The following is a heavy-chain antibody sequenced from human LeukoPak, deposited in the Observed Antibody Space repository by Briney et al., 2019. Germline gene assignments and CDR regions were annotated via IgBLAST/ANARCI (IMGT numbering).Heavy chain of an antibody. CDR1: GQSVSEYS. CDR2: INHNHGS. Sequence: SETLSLTCSVSGQSVSEYSWTWMRQPPGKGLEWIGAINHNHGSKYNPSLNNRATISLDTPKNHFSLSRHSVTAAHSAVYYCAREDYYFVSWGQGTLVAVSS. V-gene: IGHV4-34*01. CDR3: AREDYYFVS. J-gene: IGHJ4*02. D-gene: IGHD2-15*01.